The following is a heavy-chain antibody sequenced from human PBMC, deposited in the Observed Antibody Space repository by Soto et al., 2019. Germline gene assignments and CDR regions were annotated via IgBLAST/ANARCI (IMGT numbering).Heavy chain of an antibody. Sequence: QVHLVQPGVEVKTPGASVTVSCQASGYTFFTYDISWVRQAPGQGLEWMGGISTYSGDTKYAQKFQGRVTMTTDTSTTTAYLELRSLSSDDTAVYYCARHHGPTTSENWFDPWGQGTLVTVSS. V-gene: IGHV1-18*01. J-gene: IGHJ5*02. D-gene: IGHD5-12*01. CDR3: ARHHGPTTSENWFDP. CDR2: ISTYSGDT. CDR1: GYTFFTYD.